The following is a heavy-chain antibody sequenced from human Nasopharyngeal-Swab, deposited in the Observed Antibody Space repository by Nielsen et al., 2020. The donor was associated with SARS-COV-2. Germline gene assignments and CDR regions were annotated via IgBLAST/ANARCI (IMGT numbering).Heavy chain of an antibody. CDR3: ARGSGGYRYGLLDH. D-gene: IGHD5-18*01. V-gene: IGHV4-34*01. CDR1: GGSFSGYY. CDR2: INHSGRT. J-gene: IGHJ4*02. Sequence: SETLSLTCAVYGGSFSGYYWSWIRQPPGKGLEWIGEINHSGRTNYNPSLKSRATMSLDTSTSLFSLRLASVTAADTAVYYCARGSGGYRYGLLDHWGQGSLVTVSS.